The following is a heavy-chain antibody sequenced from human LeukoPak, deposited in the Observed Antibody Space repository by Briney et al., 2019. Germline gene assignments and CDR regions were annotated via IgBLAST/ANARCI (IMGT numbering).Heavy chain of an antibody. CDR3: ARRVRGAIDAFDI. CDR1: GFTFDDYG. Sequence: GGSLRLSCAVSGFTFDDYGMSWVRHAPGKRLEWVSGINWNGGSTGYADSVKGRFTISRDNAKNSLYLQMNSLRAEDTALYYCARRVRGAIDAFDIWGQGTMVTVSS. D-gene: IGHD3-10*01. CDR2: INWNGGST. V-gene: IGHV3-20*04. J-gene: IGHJ3*02.